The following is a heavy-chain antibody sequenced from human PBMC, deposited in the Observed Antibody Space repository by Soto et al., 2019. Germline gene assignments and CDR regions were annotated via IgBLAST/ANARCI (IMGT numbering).Heavy chain of an antibody. D-gene: IGHD3-9*01. CDR3: TTDKLAWSLRYFDWLSNFDY. V-gene: IGHV3-15*01. Sequence: GGSLRLSCAASGFTFSNAWMSWVRQAPGKGLEWVGRIKSKTDGGTTDYAAPVKGRFTISRDDSKNTLYLQMNSLKTEDTAVYYCTTDKLAWSLRYFDWLSNFDYWGQGTLVTVSS. J-gene: IGHJ4*02. CDR2: IKSKTDGGTT. CDR1: GFTFSNAW.